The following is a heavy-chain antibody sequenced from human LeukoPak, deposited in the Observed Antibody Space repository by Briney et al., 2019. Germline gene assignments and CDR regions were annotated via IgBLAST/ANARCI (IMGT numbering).Heavy chain of an antibody. CDR2: IYYGGST. V-gene: IGHV4-39*01. Sequence: SETLSLTCTVSGGSISSSSYYWGWIRQPPGKGLEWIGSIYYGGSTYYNPSLKSRVTISVDTSKNQFSLKLSSVTAADTAVYYCARRNYYDSSGYYFDYWGQGTLVTVSS. J-gene: IGHJ4*02. CDR3: ARRNYYDSSGYYFDY. CDR1: GGSISSSSYY. D-gene: IGHD3-22*01.